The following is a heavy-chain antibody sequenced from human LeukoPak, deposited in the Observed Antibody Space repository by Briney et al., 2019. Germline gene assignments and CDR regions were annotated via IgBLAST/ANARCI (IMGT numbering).Heavy chain of an antibody. CDR1: GGTFSSYA. Sequence: SVKVSCKASGGTFSSYAISWVRQAPGQGLEWMGRIIPILGIANYAQKFQGRVTITADKSTSTAYMELSSLRSEDTAVYYCARVPSRITIFEVWFDPWGQGTLVTVSS. CDR3: ARVPSRITIFEVWFDP. V-gene: IGHV1-69*04. D-gene: IGHD3-3*01. J-gene: IGHJ5*02. CDR2: IIPILGIA.